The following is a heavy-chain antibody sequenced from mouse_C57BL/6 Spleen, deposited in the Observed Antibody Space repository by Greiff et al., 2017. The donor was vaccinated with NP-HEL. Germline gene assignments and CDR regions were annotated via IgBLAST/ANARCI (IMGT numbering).Heavy chain of an antibody. CDR1: GYTFTSYW. CDR3: ARDDGYYAAY. V-gene: IGHV1-59*01. CDR2: IDPSDSYT. D-gene: IGHD2-3*01. J-gene: IGHJ3*01. Sequence: QVQLQQPGAELVRPGTSVKLSCKASGYTFTSYWMHWVKQRPGQGLEWIGVIDPSDSYTNYNQKFMGKATLTVDTSSSTAYMQLSSLTSEDSAVYYCARDDGYYAAYWGQGTLVTVSA.